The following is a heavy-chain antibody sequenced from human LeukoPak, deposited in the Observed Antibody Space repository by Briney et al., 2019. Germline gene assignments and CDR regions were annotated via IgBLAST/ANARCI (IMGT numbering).Heavy chain of an antibody. Sequence: PGGSLRLSCAASGFTFSSNAMSWVRQAPGKGLEWVSAISGSGASTHYADSVKGRFTISRDNSKNTLYLQMNSLRAEDTAVYYCAKGYYEIHDAFDIWGQGTMVTVSS. V-gene: IGHV3-23*01. CDR2: ISGSGAST. J-gene: IGHJ3*02. CDR1: GFTFSSNA. D-gene: IGHD3-9*01. CDR3: AKGYYEIHDAFDI.